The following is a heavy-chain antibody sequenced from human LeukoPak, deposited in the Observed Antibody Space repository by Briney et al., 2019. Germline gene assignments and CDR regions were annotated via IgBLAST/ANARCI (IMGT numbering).Heavy chain of an antibody. CDR1: GFSFNNYA. Sequence: GGSLRLSCAASGFSFNNYAMSWVRQAPGKGLEWVSGINWNGGSTGYADSVKGRFTISRDNAKNSLYLQMNSLRAEDTALYHCAASFGDYVNWYDPWGQGTLVTVSS. V-gene: IGHV3-20*01. CDR2: INWNGGST. D-gene: IGHD4-17*01. J-gene: IGHJ5*02. CDR3: AASFGDYVNWYDP.